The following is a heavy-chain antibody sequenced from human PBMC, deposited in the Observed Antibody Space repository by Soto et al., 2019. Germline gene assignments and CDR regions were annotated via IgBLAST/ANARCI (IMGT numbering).Heavy chain of an antibody. D-gene: IGHD2-15*01. CDR3: AKDPNSVVVVAATAFDI. CDR2: ISWNSGSI. CDR1: GFTFDDYA. Sequence: SGGSLRLSCAASGFTFDDYAMHWVRQAPGKGLEWVSGISWNSGSIGYADSVKGRFTISRDNAKNSLYLQMNSLRAEDTALYYCAKDPNSVVVVAATAFDIWGQGTMVTVSS. V-gene: IGHV3-9*01. J-gene: IGHJ3*02.